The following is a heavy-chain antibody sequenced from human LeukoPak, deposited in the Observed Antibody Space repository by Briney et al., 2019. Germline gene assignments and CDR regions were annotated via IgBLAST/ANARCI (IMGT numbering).Heavy chain of an antibody. V-gene: IGHV4-59*08. D-gene: IGHD6-19*01. CDR1: GGSISTYY. J-gene: IGHJ4*02. CDR3: ARHDGRYSSGWDFDY. CDR2: IYYSGST. Sequence: SETLSLTCTVSGGSISTYYWSWIRLPPGKGLEWIGYIYYSGSTNYNPSLKSRVTISVDTSKNQFSLKLNSVTAADTAVYYCARHDGRYSSGWDFDYWGQGTLVTVSS.